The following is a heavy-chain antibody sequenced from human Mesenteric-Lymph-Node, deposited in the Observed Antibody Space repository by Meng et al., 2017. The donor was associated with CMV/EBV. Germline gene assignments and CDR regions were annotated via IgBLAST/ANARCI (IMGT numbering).Heavy chain of an antibody. CDR1: GFTFHDYA. CDR3: VRGRYCSSSSCSVGWFDP. Sequence: GESLKISCAASGFTFHDYAMHWVRQAPGKGLEWVSTISGGADSTFYADSMNGRFTISRDNAKNALYLQMNSLGADDTAVYYCVRGRYCSSSSCSVGWFDPWGQGTLVTVSS. CDR2: ISGGADST. D-gene: IGHD2-2*01. V-gene: IGHV3-43*02. J-gene: IGHJ5*02.